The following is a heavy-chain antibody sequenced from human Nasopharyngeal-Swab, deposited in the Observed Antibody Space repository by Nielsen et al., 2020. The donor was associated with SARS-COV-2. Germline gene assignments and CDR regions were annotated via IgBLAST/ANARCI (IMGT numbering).Heavy chain of an antibody. CDR1: GFTFSNYG. CDR2: ISGSGGST. J-gene: IGHJ4*02. V-gene: IGHV3-23*01. D-gene: IGHD1-7*01. Sequence: GESLKISCGASGFTFSNYGMSWVRQTPGKGLEWVSLISGSGGSTYYADSVKGRFTISRDNSKNTLYLQMNSLRAEDTAVYYCAKSITGTRGLDYWGQGTLVTVSS. CDR3: AKSITGTRGLDY.